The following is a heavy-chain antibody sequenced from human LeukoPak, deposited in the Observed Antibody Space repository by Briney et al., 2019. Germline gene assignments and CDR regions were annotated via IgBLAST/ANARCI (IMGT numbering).Heavy chain of an antibody. V-gene: IGHV3-23*01. D-gene: IGHD3-10*01. CDR3: AKSGPGTYYNPDFDY. Sequence: PGGSLRLSCAASGFTFSSYAMTWVRQAPGKGLEWVSGISKSGVSTDYADSVKGRFTISRDNSKNTLYLQMNSLRAEDTAVYYCAKSGPGTYYNPDFDYWGQGTLVTVSS. CDR2: ISKSGVST. CDR1: GFTFSSYA. J-gene: IGHJ4*02.